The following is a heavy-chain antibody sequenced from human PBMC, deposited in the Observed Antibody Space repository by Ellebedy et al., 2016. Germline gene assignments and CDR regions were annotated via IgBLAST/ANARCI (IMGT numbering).Heavy chain of an antibody. CDR1: GFTFSSYG. CDR2: ISYDGSDK. J-gene: IGHJ6*02. Sequence: GESLKISCAASGFTFSSYGMHWVRQAPGKGLEWVAVISYDGSDKYYADSVKGRFTISRDNSKNTLYLQMNSLRAEDTAVYYCARDYSGLHGMDVWGQGTTVTVSS. V-gene: IGHV3-30*03. D-gene: IGHD6-19*01. CDR3: ARDYSGLHGMDV.